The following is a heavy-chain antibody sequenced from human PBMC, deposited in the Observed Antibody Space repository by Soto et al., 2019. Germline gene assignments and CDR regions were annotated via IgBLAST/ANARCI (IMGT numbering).Heavy chain of an antibody. V-gene: IGHV4-59*12. CDR2: ISYTGSI. D-gene: IGHD6-13*01. CDR1: GGSISSYY. Sequence: ASETLSVTCTVSGGSISSYYWSWIRQSPEKGLEYIGYISYTGSINYNPSLKSRVTISVDKSKNQFSLKLSSVTAADTAVYYCARDLAAKGYYWGQGTLVTVSS. CDR3: ARDLAAKGYY. J-gene: IGHJ4*02.